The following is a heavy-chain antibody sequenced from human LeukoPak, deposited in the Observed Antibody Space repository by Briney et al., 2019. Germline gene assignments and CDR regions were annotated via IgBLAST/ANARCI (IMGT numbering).Heavy chain of an antibody. V-gene: IGHV3-20*04. CDR1: GFTFDDYG. J-gene: IGHJ6*03. Sequence: GGSLRLSCAASGFTFDDYGMSWVRQAPGKGLEWVSGINWNGGSTGYADSVKGRLTISRDNAKNSLYLQMNSLRAEDTALYYCARDPGRGYSYGYYYYYMDVWGKGTTVTVSS. CDR2: INWNGGST. D-gene: IGHD5-18*01. CDR3: ARDPGRGYSYGYYYYYMDV.